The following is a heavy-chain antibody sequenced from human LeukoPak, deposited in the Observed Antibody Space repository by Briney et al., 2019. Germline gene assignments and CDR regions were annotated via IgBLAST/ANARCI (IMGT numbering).Heavy chain of an antibody. V-gene: IGHV4-59*08. Sequence: SETLSLTCTVSGGSISSYYWSWIRQPPGKGLEWIGYIYYSGSTNYNPSLKSRVTISVDTSKNQFSLKLSSVTAADTAVYYCARLHSYDGSGYRDAFDIWGQGTMVTVSS. J-gene: IGHJ3*02. CDR2: IYYSGST. CDR3: ARLHSYDGSGYRDAFDI. D-gene: IGHD3-22*01. CDR1: GGSISSYY.